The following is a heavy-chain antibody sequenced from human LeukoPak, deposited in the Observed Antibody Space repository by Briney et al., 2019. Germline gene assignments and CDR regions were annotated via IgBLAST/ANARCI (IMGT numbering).Heavy chain of an antibody. CDR2: IGTTGDT. V-gene: IGHV3-13*01. J-gene: IGHJ4*02. Sequence: GGSLRLSRAASGFTFSSYDMHWVRQATGKGLEWVSSIGTTGDTHYAVSVKGRFTISRDNGKNSLYLQMNSLSAGDAAVYYCAGTFYGDYPYWGQGTLVTVSS. CDR3: AGTFYGDYPY. D-gene: IGHD4-17*01. CDR1: GFTFSSYD.